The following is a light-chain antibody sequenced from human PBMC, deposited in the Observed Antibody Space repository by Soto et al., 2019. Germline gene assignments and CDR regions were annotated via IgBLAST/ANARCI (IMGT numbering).Light chain of an antibody. CDR2: DAS. Sequence: IQMTQSTSTLSAPVGDRVTITCQASQTISTLLAWFQHKPGKAPNLLIYDASNLESGVPSRVSGSGSWTEFTLTISSLQSDDSATYFCQQYSHLVTFGQGTKLEIK. V-gene: IGKV1-5*01. J-gene: IGKJ2*01. CDR1: QTISTL. CDR3: QQYSHLVT.